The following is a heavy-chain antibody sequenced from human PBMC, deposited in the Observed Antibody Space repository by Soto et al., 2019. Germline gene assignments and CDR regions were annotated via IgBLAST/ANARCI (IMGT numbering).Heavy chain of an antibody. Sequence: GGSLRLSCAASGFIFTSYAMSWVRQVPGKGLEWVSSINVDDSTYYTESVRGRFTVPRDNSKNTLYLQMNSLRAEDTALYYCAKNYYFDYWGRGTLVTVSS. CDR1: GFIFTSYA. CDR3: AKNYYFDY. CDR2: INVDDST. J-gene: IGHJ4*02. V-gene: IGHV3-23*01.